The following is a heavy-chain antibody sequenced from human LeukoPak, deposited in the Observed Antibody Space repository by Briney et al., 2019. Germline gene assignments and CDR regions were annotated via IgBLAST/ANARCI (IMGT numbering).Heavy chain of an antibody. D-gene: IGHD3-10*01. CDR1: GFTFSSYG. CDR2: IWYDGSNK. Sequence: PGRSLRLSCAASGFTFSSYGMHWVRQAPGKGLEWVAVIWYDGSNKYYADSVKGRFTISRDNSKNTLYLQMNSLRAEDTAVYYCARDPPILLWFGELITDPNYYYGMDVWGQGTTVTVSS. V-gene: IGHV3-30*19. J-gene: IGHJ6*02. CDR3: ARDPPILLWFGELITDPNYYYGMDV.